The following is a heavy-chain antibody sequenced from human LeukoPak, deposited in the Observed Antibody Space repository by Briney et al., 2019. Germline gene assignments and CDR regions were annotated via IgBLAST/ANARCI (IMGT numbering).Heavy chain of an antibody. J-gene: IGHJ5*02. D-gene: IGHD5-18*01. Sequence: SETLSLTCTVSGGSISSGDHYWSWIRQHPGKGLEWIGYIYYSGNTYYNPSLRSRVTMSLDTSKNQFSLNLSSVTAADTAVYYCARGSRIQLWLSNWFDPWGQGTLVTVSS. CDR2: IYYSGNT. CDR1: GGSISSGDHY. CDR3: ARGSRIQLWLSNWFDP. V-gene: IGHV4-31*03.